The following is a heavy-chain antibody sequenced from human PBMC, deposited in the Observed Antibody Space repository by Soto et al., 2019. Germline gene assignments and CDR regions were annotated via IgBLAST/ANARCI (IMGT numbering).Heavy chain of an antibody. V-gene: IGHV3-30*18. Sequence: GGSLRLSCAASGFTFSSYGMHWVRQAPGKGLEWVAVISYDGSNKYYADSVKGRFTISRDNSKNTLYLQMNSLRAEDTAVYYCAKDHERWLQFLFAYWGQGSLVTVSS. CDR1: GFTFSSYG. D-gene: IGHD3-3*01. CDR2: ISYDGSNK. CDR3: AKDHERWLQFLFAY. J-gene: IGHJ4*02.